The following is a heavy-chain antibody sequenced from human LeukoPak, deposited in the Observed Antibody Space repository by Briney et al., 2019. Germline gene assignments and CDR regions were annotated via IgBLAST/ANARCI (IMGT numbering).Heavy chain of an antibody. D-gene: IGHD3-3*01. CDR2: IYSGGST. CDR3: AREGLRFLEWSSSKDMDV. J-gene: IGHJ6*03. Sequence: GGSLRLSCAASGFTVSSNYMSWVRQAPGKGLEWVSVIYSGGSTYYADSVKGRFTISRDNAKNTLYLQMNSLRAEDTAVYYCAREGLRFLEWSSSKDMDVWGKGTTVTVSS. CDR1: GFTVSSNY. V-gene: IGHV3-66*01.